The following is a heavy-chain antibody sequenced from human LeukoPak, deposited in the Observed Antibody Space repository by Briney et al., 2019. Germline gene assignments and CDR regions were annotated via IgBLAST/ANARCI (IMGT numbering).Heavy chain of an antibody. CDR1: GGSFSGYY. Sequence: PSETLSLTCAVYGGSFSGYYWSWIRQPPGKGLEWIGEINHSGSTNYNPSLKSRVTISVDTSKNQFSLKLSSVTAADTAVYYCARSPRSPRDNWGQGTLVTVSS. CDR2: INHSGST. V-gene: IGHV4-34*01. CDR3: ARSPRSPRDN. J-gene: IGHJ4*02.